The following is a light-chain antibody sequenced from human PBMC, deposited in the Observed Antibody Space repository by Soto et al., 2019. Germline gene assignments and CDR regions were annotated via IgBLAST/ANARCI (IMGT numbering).Light chain of an antibody. CDR2: DAS. CDR1: QDITNY. J-gene: IGKJ2*01. V-gene: IGKV1-33*01. Sequence: DIQLTQSPSSLSASVGDRVTITCQASQDITNYLNWYRQKPGKAPELLIYDASNSETGVPSRFSGRGSGTDFTFTISSLQPEDIATYYCQHFDNPPYTFGQGTKLAIK. CDR3: QHFDNPPYT.